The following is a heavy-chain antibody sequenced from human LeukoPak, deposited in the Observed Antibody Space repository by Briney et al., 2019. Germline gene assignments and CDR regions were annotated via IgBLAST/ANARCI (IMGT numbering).Heavy chain of an antibody. CDR1: GFTFSSYG. Sequence: GGSLRLSCAASGFTFSSYGMHWVRQAPGKGLEWVAVISYDGSNKYYADSVKGRFTISRDNSKNTLYLQMNSLRAEDTAVYYCAKLGSTTVVTQYYYYYMDVWGKGTTVTVSS. V-gene: IGHV3-30*18. D-gene: IGHD4-23*01. J-gene: IGHJ6*03. CDR2: ISYDGSNK. CDR3: AKLGSTTVVTQYYYYYMDV.